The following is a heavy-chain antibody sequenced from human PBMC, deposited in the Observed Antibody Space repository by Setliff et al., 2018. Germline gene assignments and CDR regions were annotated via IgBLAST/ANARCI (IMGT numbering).Heavy chain of an antibody. D-gene: IGHD2-2*01. J-gene: IGHJ4*02. CDR3: SRLVRFCIRTSCQRLSGGDF. CDR1: GYTFSDYG. Sequence: KVSCKTSGYTFSDYGIAWVRQAPGQGLEWMGWISAHTGNTFYSPKFHGRLTLTTDTSTRTAYMQLRSLDSDDTAVYYCSRLVRFCIRTSCQRLSGGDFWGQGTLVTVSS. CDR2: ISAHTGNT. V-gene: IGHV1-18*01.